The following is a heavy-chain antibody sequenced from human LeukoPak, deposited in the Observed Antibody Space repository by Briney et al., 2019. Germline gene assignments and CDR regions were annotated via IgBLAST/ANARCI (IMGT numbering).Heavy chain of an antibody. CDR1: GFTFSSYA. D-gene: IGHD6-19*01. Sequence: GGSLRLSCAASGFTFSSYAMHWVRQAPGKGLEYVSAISSNGGSTYYANSVKGRFTISRDNSKNTLYLQMGSLRAEDMAVYYCARDYTWRSSGWSYIDYWGQGTLVTVSS. CDR3: ARDYTWRSSGWSYIDY. J-gene: IGHJ4*02. CDR2: ISSNGGST. V-gene: IGHV3-64*01.